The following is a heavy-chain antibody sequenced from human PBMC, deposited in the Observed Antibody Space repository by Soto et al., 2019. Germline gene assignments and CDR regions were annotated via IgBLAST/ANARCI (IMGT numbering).Heavy chain of an antibody. CDR1: GGSISSGGYY. V-gene: IGHV4-31*03. CDR3: ARGGGIVGATFHYYYYYGMDV. Sequence: QVQLQESGPGLVKPSQTLSLTCTVSGGSISSGGYYWSWIRQHPGKGLEWIGYIYYSGSTYYNPSLKIRVTISVDTSKNQFSLKLSSVTAADTAVYYCARGGGIVGATFHYYYYYGMDVWGQGTTVTVSS. CDR2: IYYSGST. J-gene: IGHJ6*02. D-gene: IGHD1-26*01.